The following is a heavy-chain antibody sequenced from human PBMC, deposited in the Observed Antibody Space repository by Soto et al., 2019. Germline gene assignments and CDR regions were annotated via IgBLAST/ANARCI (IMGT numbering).Heavy chain of an antibody. V-gene: IGHV4-31*03. D-gene: IGHD2-21*02. CDR3: ARVAYWGGDCLTYYFDY. CDR2: IYYSGST. Sequence: QVQLQESGPGLVKPSQTLSLTCTVSGGSISSGGYYWSWIRQHPGKGLEWIGYIYYSGSTYYNPSLKCRVTISVDTSKNQFSLKLSSVTAADTAVYYCARVAYWGGDCLTYYFDYWGQGTLVTVSS. J-gene: IGHJ4*02. CDR1: GGSISSGGYY.